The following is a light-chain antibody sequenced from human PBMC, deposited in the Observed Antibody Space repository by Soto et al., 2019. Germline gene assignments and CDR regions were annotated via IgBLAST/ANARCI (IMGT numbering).Light chain of an antibody. CDR2: GAS. CDR3: QQYIRWPLT. V-gene: IGKV3-15*01. Sequence: EIVMTQSPATLSVSPGERATLSCRASQSVSSNLAWYQQKPGQAPSLLIYGASTRATGTPARFSGSGSGTEFTLTISSLQSEDFAVYYCQQYIRWPLTFGGGTQVEIK. J-gene: IGKJ4*01. CDR1: QSVSSN.